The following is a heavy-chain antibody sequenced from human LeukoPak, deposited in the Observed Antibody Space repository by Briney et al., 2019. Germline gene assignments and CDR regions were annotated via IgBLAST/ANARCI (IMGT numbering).Heavy chain of an antibody. CDR3: ARDRQIAY. CDR2: IKQDGSEK. Sequence: GGSLRLSCAASGFTFSNYWLTWLRQAPGQGLEWVANIKQDGSEKHYVDSVKGRFTISRDNAKNSLYLQMNSLRAEDTAMYYCARDRQIAYWGQGTLVTVSS. V-gene: IGHV3-7*01. CDR1: GFTFSNYW. J-gene: IGHJ4*02.